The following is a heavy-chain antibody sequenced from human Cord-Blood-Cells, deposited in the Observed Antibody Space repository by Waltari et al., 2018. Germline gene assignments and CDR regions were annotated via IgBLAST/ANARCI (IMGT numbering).Heavy chain of an antibody. V-gene: IGHV1-3*01. J-gene: IGHJ2*01. Sequence: TFTSYAMHWVRQAPGQRLEWMGWINAGNGNTKYSQKFQGRVTITRDTSASTAYMELSSLRSEDTAVYYCARGSYSSSSWYFDLWGRGTLVTVSS. CDR3: ARGSYSSSSWYFDL. CDR2: INAGNGNT. CDR1: TFTSYA. D-gene: IGHD6-6*01.